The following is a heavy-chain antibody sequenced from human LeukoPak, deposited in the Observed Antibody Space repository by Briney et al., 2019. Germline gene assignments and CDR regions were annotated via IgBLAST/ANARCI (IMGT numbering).Heavy chain of an antibody. D-gene: IGHD3-22*01. J-gene: IGHJ6*02. V-gene: IGHV3-23*01. CDR3: VKDEVLKVVNGMDV. Sequence: GGSLRLSCVGSGFTFSGYAMSWVRQVPGNGLEWVSALTGSGASTHYADSVKGRFTISRDNSRNTLYLQMNSLRAEDTAVYYCVKDEVLKVVNGMDVWGQGTTVTVSS. CDR1: GFTFSGYA. CDR2: LTGSGAST.